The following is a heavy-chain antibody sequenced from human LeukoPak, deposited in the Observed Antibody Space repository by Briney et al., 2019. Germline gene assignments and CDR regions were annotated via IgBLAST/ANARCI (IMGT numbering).Heavy chain of an antibody. V-gene: IGHV3-30*01. Sequence: GRSLRLSCAASGFTFRSYAMHWVRQAPGKGLEWVAVISYDGSNKYYADSVKGRSTISRDNSKNTLYLQMNSLRAEDTAVYYCARVHSSSSYFDYWGQGTLVTVSS. CDR1: GFTFRSYA. D-gene: IGHD6-6*01. J-gene: IGHJ4*02. CDR2: ISYDGSNK. CDR3: ARVHSSSSYFDY.